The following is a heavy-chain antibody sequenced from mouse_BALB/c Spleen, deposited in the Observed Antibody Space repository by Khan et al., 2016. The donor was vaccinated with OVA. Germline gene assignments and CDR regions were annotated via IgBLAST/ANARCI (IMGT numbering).Heavy chain of an antibody. CDR2: INTYTGAP. J-gene: IGHJ1*01. CDR1: GYTFTNYG. CDR3: ARISSDWYSDV. D-gene: IGHD6-2*01. V-gene: IGHV9-1*02. Sequence: QIQLVQSGPELKKPGETVKISCKASGYTFTNYGMNWVMQAPGKGLKWLGWINTYTGAPTYADDFKGRYAFSLETSASTAYLQINNLKNEDMATDFGARISSDWYSDVWGAGTTVTVAS.